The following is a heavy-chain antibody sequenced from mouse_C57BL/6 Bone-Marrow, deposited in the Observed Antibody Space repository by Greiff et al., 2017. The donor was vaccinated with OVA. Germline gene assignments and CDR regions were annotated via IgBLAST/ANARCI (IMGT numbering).Heavy chain of an antibody. V-gene: IGHV1-61*01. D-gene: IGHD4-1*01. J-gene: IGHJ3*01. CDR2: IYPSDSET. CDR1: GYTFTSYW. CDR3: ARTGGRMAWFAY. Sequence: VQLQQPGAELVRPGSSVKLSCKASGYTFTSYWMDWVKQRPGQGLAWIGNIYPSDSETHYNQKFKDKATLTVDKSSSTAYMQLSSLTSEDSAVYYCARTGGRMAWFAYWGQGTLVTVSA.